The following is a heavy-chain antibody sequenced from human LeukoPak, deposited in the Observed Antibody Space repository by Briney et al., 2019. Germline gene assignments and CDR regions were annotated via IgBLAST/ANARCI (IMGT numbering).Heavy chain of an antibody. CDR2: MYSGGDT. Sequence: GGSLRLSCAASRFTVSDNYMSWVRQAPGKGLEWVSVMYSGGDTYYADSVKGRFTFPRDISKNTLYLQMNGLRTEDTAMYYCARDAPQVPAAGVLASWGQGTLVTVSS. J-gene: IGHJ5*02. D-gene: IGHD6-13*01. CDR1: RFTVSDNY. V-gene: IGHV3-53*01. CDR3: ARDAPQVPAAGVLAS.